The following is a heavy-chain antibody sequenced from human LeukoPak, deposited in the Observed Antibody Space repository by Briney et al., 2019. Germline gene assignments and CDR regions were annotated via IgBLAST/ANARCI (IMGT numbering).Heavy chain of an antibody. CDR2: INPNNGGT. CDR3: ARDEAIYNGAWKQTNWFDP. CDR1: GYRFIDYF. D-gene: IGHD2-8*01. Sequence: AASVKVSCKASGYRFIDYFIHWVRQAPGHGLEWMGWINPNNGGTKYAQKFQGRVTMSRDTSISTAYIELTSLTYDDTATYFCARDEAIYNGAWKQTNWFDPWGQGTQVTVSS. J-gene: IGHJ5*02. V-gene: IGHV1-2*02.